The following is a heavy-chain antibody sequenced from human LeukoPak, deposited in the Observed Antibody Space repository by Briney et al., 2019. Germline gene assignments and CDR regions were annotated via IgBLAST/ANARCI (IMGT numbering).Heavy chain of an antibody. CDR2: ISGSGGST. CDR3: EMTPFDY. J-gene: IGHJ4*02. Sequence: GGSLRLSCAASGFTFSNCAMTWVRQAPGKGLDWVSTISGSGGSTYYADSVKGRFTISRDNSKNTLSLQMNSLRVEDTAVYYCEMTPFDYWGQGTLVTVSS. V-gene: IGHV3-23*01. CDR1: GFTFSNCA.